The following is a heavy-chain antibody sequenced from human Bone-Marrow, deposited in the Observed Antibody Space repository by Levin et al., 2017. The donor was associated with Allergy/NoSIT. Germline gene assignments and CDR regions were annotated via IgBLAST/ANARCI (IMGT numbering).Heavy chain of an antibody. J-gene: IGHJ3*02. V-gene: IGHV3-33*01. CDR3: ARDGYCSGGSCWGAFDI. Sequence: LSLTCAASGFTFSSYGMHWVRQAPGKGLEWVAVIWYDGSNKYYADSVKGRFTISRDNSKNTLYLQMNSLRAEDTAVYYCARDGYCSGGSCWGAFDIWGQGTMVTVSS. D-gene: IGHD2-15*01. CDR1: GFTFSSYG. CDR2: IWYDGSNK.